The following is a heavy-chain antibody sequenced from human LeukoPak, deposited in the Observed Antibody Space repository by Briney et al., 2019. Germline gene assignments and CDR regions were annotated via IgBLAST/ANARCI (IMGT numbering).Heavy chain of an antibody. Sequence: GGSLRLSCVASGFTFSSYWMSWVRQAPGKGLEWVANIKQDGSEKYFVDSVKGRFTISRDNAKNSLYLQMNSLRAEDTAVYYCARGADTGYGSDSWGQGTLVTVSS. D-gene: IGHD3-9*01. J-gene: IGHJ5*02. CDR2: IKQDGSEK. CDR3: ARGADTGYGSDS. CDR1: GFTFSSYW. V-gene: IGHV3-7*01.